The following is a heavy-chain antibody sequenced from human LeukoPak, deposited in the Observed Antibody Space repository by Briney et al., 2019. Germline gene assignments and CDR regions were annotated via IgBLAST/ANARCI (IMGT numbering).Heavy chain of an antibody. CDR3: AILRTKGY. V-gene: IGHV3-23*01. CDR1: GFTFSTFA. D-gene: IGHD3-3*01. CDR2: IFPSGGEI. J-gene: IGHJ4*02. Sequence: GRSLRLSWAASGFTFSTFAMVCVRQPPGKGLEWVSSIFPSGGEIHSADPVRGGLTISRDNAKNTLHLHMNSLRPEATAVYYGAILRTKGYWGQGTLVTVSS.